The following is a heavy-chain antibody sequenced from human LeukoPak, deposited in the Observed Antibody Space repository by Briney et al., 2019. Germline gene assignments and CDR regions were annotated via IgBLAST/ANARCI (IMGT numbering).Heavy chain of an antibody. V-gene: IGHV3-23*01. CDR2: ISGSGGST. J-gene: IGHJ5*02. CDR3: AKGSGWLNWFDP. CDR1: GFTFSSYA. Sequence: GGSLRLSCAAFGFTFSSYAMSWVRQAPGKGLEWVSAISGSGGSTYYADSVKGRFTISRDNSKNTLYLQMNSLRAEDTAVYYCAKGSGWLNWFDPWGQGTLVTVSS. D-gene: IGHD6-19*01.